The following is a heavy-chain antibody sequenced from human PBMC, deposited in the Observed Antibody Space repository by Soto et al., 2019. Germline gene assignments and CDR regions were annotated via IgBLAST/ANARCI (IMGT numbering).Heavy chain of an antibody. CDR2: IYHSGTT. J-gene: IGHJ4*02. CDR3: ARDRCSGDTCYSGGFDY. V-gene: IGHV4-30-2*01. Sequence: QLQLQESGSGLVKPSQTLSLTCAVSGGSISSGGFSWSWIRQPPGKGLEWIGHIYHSGTTYYNPSLKSRVSRSVDRSKNQFSLNLSSVTAADTAVYFCARDRCSGDTCYSGGFDYWGQGTLVSVSS. D-gene: IGHD2-15*01. CDR1: GGSISSGGFS.